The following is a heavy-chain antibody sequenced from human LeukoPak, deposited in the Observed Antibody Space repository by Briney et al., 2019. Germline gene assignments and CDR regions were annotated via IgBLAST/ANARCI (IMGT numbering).Heavy chain of an antibody. CDR3: AREGIVTTPHYFDY. CDR2: ISHDGSNK. D-gene: IGHD1-14*01. J-gene: IGHJ4*02. Sequence: GGSLRLSCAASGFTFDDYAMHWVRQAPGKGLEWVALISHDGSNKYYADSVKGRFTISRDNSKNRLYLQTSSPRAEDTAVYHCAREGIVTTPHYFDYWGQGTVVTVSS. CDR1: GFTFDDYA. V-gene: IGHV3-30*04.